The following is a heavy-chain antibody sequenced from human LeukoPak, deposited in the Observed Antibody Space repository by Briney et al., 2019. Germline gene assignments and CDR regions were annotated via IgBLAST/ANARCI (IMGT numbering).Heavy chain of an antibody. V-gene: IGHV1-8*01. D-gene: IGHD2-2*02. J-gene: IGHJ5*02. Sequence: ASVKVSCKASGYTFTSYDINWVRQATGQGLEWMGWMNPNSGNTGYAQKFQGRVTMTRNTSISTAYMELSSLRSEDTAVYYCARDYPPDCSSTSCYSNNWFDPWGQGTLVTVSS. CDR1: GYTFTSYD. CDR2: MNPNSGNT. CDR3: ARDYPPDCSSTSCYSNNWFDP.